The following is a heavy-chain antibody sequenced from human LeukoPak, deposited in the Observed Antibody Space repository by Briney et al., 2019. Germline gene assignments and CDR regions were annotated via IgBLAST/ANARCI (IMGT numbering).Heavy chain of an antibody. CDR3: AELGITMIGGV. CDR1: GVTFSGYS. J-gene: IGHJ6*04. CDR2: ISGSGSTI. D-gene: IGHD3-10*02. V-gene: IGHV3-48*04. Sequence: GGSLRLSCSTSGVTFSGYSMNWVRRAPGKGLEWISYISGSGSTIYYADSVKGRFTISRDNAKNSLYLQMNSLRAEDTAVYYCAELGITMIGGVWGKGTTVTISS.